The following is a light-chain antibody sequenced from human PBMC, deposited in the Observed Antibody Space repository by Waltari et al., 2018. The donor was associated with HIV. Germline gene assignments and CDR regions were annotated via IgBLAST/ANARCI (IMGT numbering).Light chain of an antibody. V-gene: IGKV3-20*01. CDR1: QSVRSRS. Sequence: EIVLTQSPGTLSLSPGERATLSCRASQSVRSRSLAWYQQKPGQAPRLLIYGASTRATGIPDRFIGSGSGTDFTLTIRRLEPEDFAVYYCQQYGSSQTFGQGTKVEIK. CDR3: QQYGSSQT. J-gene: IGKJ1*01. CDR2: GAS.